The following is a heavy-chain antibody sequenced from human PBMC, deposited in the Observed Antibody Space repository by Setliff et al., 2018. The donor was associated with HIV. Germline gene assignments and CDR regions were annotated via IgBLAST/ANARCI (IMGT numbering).Heavy chain of an antibody. CDR2: FDPEYDKT. CDR3: ATRAYDSSGYLRSRASGAAFDI. V-gene: IGHV1-24*01. J-gene: IGHJ3*02. Sequence: ASVKVSCKVSGYTLTELSIHWVRQAPGKGLEWMGGFDPEYDKTFYAQKFQGRVTMSEDTSTDTAYMELTSLRSEDTAVYYCATRAYDSSGYLRSRASGAAFDIWGQGTMVTVSS. CDR1: GYTLTELS. D-gene: IGHD3-22*01.